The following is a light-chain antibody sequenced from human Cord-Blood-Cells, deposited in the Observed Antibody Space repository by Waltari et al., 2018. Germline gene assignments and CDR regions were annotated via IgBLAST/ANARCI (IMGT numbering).Light chain of an antibody. Sequence: AIQLTQSPSSLSASVGDRVTINCRASQGFSSALAWYQQKPGKAPKLLIYDAYSLESGVPSRFSGSGSGTDFTLTISSLQPEDFATYYCQQCNSYLPFTFGPGTKVDIK. CDR3: QQCNSYLPFT. CDR2: DAY. V-gene: IGKV1-13*02. CDR1: QGFSSA. J-gene: IGKJ3*01.